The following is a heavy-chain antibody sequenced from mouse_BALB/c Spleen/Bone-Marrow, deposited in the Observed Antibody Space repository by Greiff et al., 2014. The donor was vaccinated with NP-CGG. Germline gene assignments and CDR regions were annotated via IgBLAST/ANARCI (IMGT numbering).Heavy chain of an antibody. CDR2: ISSGSSTI. CDR3: TRSGTLGAMDY. V-gene: IGHV5-17*02. Sequence: EVKLEESGGGLVQPGGSRKLSCAASGFTFSSFGMHWVRQAPEKGLEWVAYISSGSSTIYYADTMKGRFTISRDNPKNTLFLQMTSLRPEDTAMYYCTRSGTLGAMDYWGQGTSVTISS. D-gene: IGHD3-3*01. CDR1: GFTFSSFG. J-gene: IGHJ4*01.